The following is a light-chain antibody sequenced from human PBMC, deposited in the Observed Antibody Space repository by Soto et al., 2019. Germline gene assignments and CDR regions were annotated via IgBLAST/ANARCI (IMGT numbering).Light chain of an antibody. J-gene: IGKJ5*01. CDR1: RSVLYKSNNKNH. CDR2: WAS. V-gene: IGKV4-1*01. CDR3: QQYDSLPLT. Sequence: DIVMTQSPDSLAVSLGERATMNCKCSRSVLYKSNNKNHLAWYQQKPGQPPQLIIYWASTRESGVPERFSGSGSGTDFTLTISSLEPEDIATYYCQQYDSLPLTFGQGTRLEIK.